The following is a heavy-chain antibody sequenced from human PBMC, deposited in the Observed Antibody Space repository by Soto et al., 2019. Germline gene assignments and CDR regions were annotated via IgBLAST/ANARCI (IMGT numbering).Heavy chain of an antibody. V-gene: IGHV3-33*06. CDR3: VKDHCGGDCYSDPYFDY. Sequence: QVQLVESGGGVVKPGRSLRLSCAASGFSFTTYGLHWVRQAPGKGLEWVAVIWYDGSNQYYADSVKGRFTISRDNSKNILYLEMNSLRFDDTSVYYCVKDHCGGDCYSDPYFDYWGQGTLVTVSS. CDR2: IWYDGSNQ. CDR1: GFSFTTYG. D-gene: IGHD2-21*02. J-gene: IGHJ4*02.